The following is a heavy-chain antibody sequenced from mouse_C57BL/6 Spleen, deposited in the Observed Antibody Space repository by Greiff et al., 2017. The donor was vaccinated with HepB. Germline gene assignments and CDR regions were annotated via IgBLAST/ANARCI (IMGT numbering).Heavy chain of an antibody. Sequence: EVNLVESGGGLVQPGGSLKLSCAASGFTFSDYYMYWVRQTPEKRLEWVAYISNGGGSTYYPDTVKGRFTISRDNAKNTLYLQMSRLKSEDTAMYYCARLPNWYFDVWGTGTTVTVSS. D-gene: IGHD1-1*01. J-gene: IGHJ1*03. V-gene: IGHV5-12*01. CDR1: GFTFSDYY. CDR2: ISNGGGST. CDR3: ARLPNWYFDV.